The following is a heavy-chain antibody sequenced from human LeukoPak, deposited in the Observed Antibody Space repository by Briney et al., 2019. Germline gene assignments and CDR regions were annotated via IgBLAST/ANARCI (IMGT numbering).Heavy chain of an antibody. CDR3: ARDLVEWLRGGWFDP. CDR2: IYTCGST. J-gene: IGHJ5*02. Sequence: SETLSLTCTVSGGSISSGSYYWSWIRQPAGKGLEWIGRIYTCGSTNSNPSLKSRVTISGDTSKNQFSLKLSSVTAADTAVYYCARDLVEWLRGGWFDPWGQGTLVTVSS. V-gene: IGHV4-61*02. CDR1: GGSISSGSYY. D-gene: IGHD5-12*01.